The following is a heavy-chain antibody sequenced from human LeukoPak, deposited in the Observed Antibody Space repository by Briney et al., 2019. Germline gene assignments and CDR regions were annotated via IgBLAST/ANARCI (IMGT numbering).Heavy chain of an antibody. Sequence: ASVKVSCKASGYTFTSYGISWVRQAPGQGLEWMGWIGAYNGNTNYAQKLQGRVTMTTDTSTSTAYMELRSLRSDDTAVYYCARDGVGSSGWYTLDYRGQGTLVTVSS. D-gene: IGHD6-19*01. CDR3: ARDGVGSSGWYTLDY. CDR2: IGAYNGNT. CDR1: GYTFTSYG. V-gene: IGHV1-18*01. J-gene: IGHJ4*02.